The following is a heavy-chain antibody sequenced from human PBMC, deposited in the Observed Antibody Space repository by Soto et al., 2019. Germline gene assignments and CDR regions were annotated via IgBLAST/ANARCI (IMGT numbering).Heavy chain of an antibody. CDR2: IIPIFGTA. V-gene: IGHV1-69*13. Sequence: SVKVSCKASGGTFSSYAISWVRQAPGQGLEWMGGIIPIFGTANYAQKFQGRVTITADESTSTAYMELSSLRSEDTAVYYCAREGRPYSSGWQATEYFQNWGQGTLVTVSS. CDR1: GGTFSSYA. CDR3: AREGRPYSSGWQATEYFQN. D-gene: IGHD6-19*01. J-gene: IGHJ1*01.